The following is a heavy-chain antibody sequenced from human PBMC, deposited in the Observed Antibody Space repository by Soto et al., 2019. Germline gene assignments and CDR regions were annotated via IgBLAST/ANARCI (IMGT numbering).Heavy chain of an antibody. V-gene: IGHV3-53*01. CDR3: ARGDWNFLLGGMDV. Sequence: EVQLVESGGGLIQPGGSLRLSCAASGFTVSSNYMSLVRQAPGKGLEWVSVIYSGGSTYYADSVKGRFTISRDNSKNTLYLHMNSLRAEDTAVYYCARGDWNFLLGGMDVWGQGTTVTVSS. CDR2: IYSGGST. D-gene: IGHD1-7*01. CDR1: GFTVSSNY. J-gene: IGHJ6*02.